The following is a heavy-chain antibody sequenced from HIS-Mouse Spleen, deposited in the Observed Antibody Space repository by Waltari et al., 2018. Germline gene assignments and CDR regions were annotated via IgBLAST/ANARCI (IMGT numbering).Heavy chain of an antibody. Sequence: EVQLVESGGGLVQPGGSLRLSFGASGFTCRSNYISWVRQAPGKGLEWFSVIYSGGSTYYADSVKGRFTISRDNSKNTLYLQMNSLRAEDTAVYYCARELNYWGQGTLVTVSS. CDR2: IYSGGST. CDR1: GFTCRSNY. V-gene: IGHV3-66*01. CDR3: ARELNY. J-gene: IGHJ4*02.